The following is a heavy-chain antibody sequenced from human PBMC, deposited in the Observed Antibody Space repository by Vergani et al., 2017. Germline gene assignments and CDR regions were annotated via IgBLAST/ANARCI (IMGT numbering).Heavy chain of an antibody. CDR1: GYTFTSYG. CDR3: ARVNDGRWLQSGFDY. Sequence: QVQLVQSGAEVKKPGASVKVSCKASGYTFTSYGLSWVRQAPGQGLEWMGWISASKGNTNYAQKRQGRVTMTTDTSTSTAYMELRSLRSDDTAVYYCARVNDGRWLQSGFDYWGQGTLVTVSS. D-gene: IGHD5-24*01. J-gene: IGHJ4*02. CDR2: ISASKGNT. V-gene: IGHV1-18*04.